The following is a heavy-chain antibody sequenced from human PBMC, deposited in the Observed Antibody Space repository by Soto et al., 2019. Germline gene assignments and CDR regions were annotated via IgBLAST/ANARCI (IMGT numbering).Heavy chain of an antibody. CDR1: GGTFSSYT. V-gene: IGHV1-69*04. CDR3: ARDALDYYYMDV. J-gene: IGHJ6*03. Sequence: SVKVSCKASGGTFSSYTISWVRQAPGQGLEWMGRIIPILGIANYAQKFQGRVTITADKSTSTAYMELSSLRSEDTAVYYCARDALDYYYMDVWGKGTTVTVSS. CDR2: IIPILGIA.